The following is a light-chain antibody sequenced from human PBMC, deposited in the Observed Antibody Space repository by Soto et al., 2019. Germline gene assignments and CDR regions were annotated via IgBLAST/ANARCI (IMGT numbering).Light chain of an antibody. V-gene: IGKV3-11*01. J-gene: IGKJ4*01. Sequence: EIVLTQSPATLSLSPGERATLSCRSSQSINTYLGWYQQKPGQAPRLLMYDASNRATGIPARFSGSGSGTDFTLTISSLEPEDFAVYYCQHRYNWPLTFGAGTK. CDR2: DAS. CDR3: QHRYNWPLT. CDR1: QSINTY.